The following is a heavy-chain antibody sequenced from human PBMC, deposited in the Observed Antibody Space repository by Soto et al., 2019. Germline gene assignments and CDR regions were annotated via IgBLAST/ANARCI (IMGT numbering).Heavy chain of an antibody. CDR1: GFTFSSFG. CDR3: TREGTFGSGSNEAWFDS. V-gene: IGHV3-33*08. D-gene: IGHD6-25*01. CDR2: IWYDGSKE. J-gene: IGHJ5*01. Sequence: ESGGGVVQPGTSLRLSCTASGFTFSSFGMNWVRQAPGKGLEWVALIWYDGSKEYYADSVKGRFTISRDDSKNTVYLQMDSLRAEDTAVYYCTREGTFGSGSNEAWFDSWGQGTLVTVSS.